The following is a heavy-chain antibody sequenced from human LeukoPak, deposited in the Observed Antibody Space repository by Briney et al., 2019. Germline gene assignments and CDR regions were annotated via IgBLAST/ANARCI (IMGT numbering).Heavy chain of an antibody. CDR2: IYNRENT. CDR1: SGSISFYY. J-gene: IGHJ4*02. V-gene: IGHV4-59*01. Sequence: PSETLSLTCTVSSGSISFYYWSWIRQPPGKGLEWIGYIYNRENTDYNPSLKSRVTISIDTSKNQFSLKLTSVTAADTAVYYCARDATDYWGQGTLVTVSS. CDR3: ARDATDY.